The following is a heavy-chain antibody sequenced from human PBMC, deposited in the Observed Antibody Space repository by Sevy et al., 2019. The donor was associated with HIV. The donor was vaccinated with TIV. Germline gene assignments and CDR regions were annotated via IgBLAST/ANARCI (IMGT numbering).Heavy chain of an antibody. CDR1: GGTFSSYA. Sequence: ASVKVSCKASGGTFSSYAISWVRQAPGQGLEWMGGIIPIFGTANYAQKFQGRVMITADESTSTAYMELSSLRSEDTAVYYCARDTIISGNIDIWGQGTMVTVSS. D-gene: IGHD1-26*01. V-gene: IGHV1-69*13. CDR2: IIPIFGTA. J-gene: IGHJ3*02. CDR3: ARDTIISGNIDI.